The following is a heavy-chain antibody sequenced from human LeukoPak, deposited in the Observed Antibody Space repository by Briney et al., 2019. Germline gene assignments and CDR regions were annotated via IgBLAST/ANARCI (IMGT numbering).Heavy chain of an antibody. D-gene: IGHD3-9*01. CDR3: AKDFDATSFDY. Sequence: GGSLRLSCAASRFTFSSYGMSWVRQAPGKGLEWVSGISSSGGSTYYADSVKGRFTISRDNSRNTLYLQMNSLRAEDTAVYYCAKDFDATSFDYWGQGTLVTVSS. CDR1: RFTFSSYG. CDR2: ISSSGGST. V-gene: IGHV3-23*01. J-gene: IGHJ4*02.